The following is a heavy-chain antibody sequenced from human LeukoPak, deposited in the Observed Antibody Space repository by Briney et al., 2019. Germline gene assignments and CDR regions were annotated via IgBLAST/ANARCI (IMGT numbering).Heavy chain of an antibody. Sequence: GGSLRLSCAASGFTFSTYGMHWVRQAPGKGLEWVAVVSYDGTNKYYADSVKGRFTISRDNSKNTLYLQMNSLRAVDTAVYYCARPAMVRGYYYYYMDAWGKGTTVTVSS. CDR3: ARPAMVRGYYYYYMDA. CDR2: VSYDGTNK. CDR1: GFTFSTYG. D-gene: IGHD3-10*01. J-gene: IGHJ6*03. V-gene: IGHV3-30*03.